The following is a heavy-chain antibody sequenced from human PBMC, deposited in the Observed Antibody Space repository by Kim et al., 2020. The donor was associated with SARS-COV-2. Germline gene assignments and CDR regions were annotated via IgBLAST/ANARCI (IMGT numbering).Heavy chain of an antibody. CDR1: GFTFSSYA. D-gene: IGHD3-22*01. V-gene: IGHV3-23*01. J-gene: IGHJ4*02. Sequence: GGSLRLSCAASGFTFSSYAMSWVRQAPGKGLEWVSAISGSGGSTYYADSVKGRFTISRDNSKNTLYLQMNSLRAEDTAVYYCAKEKLEPYYYDSSGYYLLGYWGRGTLVTVSS. CDR3: AKEKLEPYYYDSSGYYLLGY. CDR2: ISGSGGST.